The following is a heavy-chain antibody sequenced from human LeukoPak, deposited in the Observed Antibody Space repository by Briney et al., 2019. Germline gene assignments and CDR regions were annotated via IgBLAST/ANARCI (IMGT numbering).Heavy chain of an antibody. J-gene: IGHJ4*02. CDR3: AKATGYLL. CDR2: ISSSSSYI. CDR1: GFTFSSYS. D-gene: IGHD1-14*01. V-gene: IGHV3-21*04. Sequence: GGSLRLSCAASGFTFSSYSMNWVRQAPGKGLEWVPSISSSSSYIYYADSVKGRFTISRANSENTLYLQMNNLRAEDTAVYYCAKATGYLLWGQGTLVTVSS.